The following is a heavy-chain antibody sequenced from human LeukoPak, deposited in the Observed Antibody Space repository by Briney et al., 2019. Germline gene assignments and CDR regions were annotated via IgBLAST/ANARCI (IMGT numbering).Heavy chain of an antibody. D-gene: IGHD6-13*01. CDR1: GYTFTRYH. CDR3: ARGSGSSWYWFYDY. J-gene: IGHJ4*02. V-gene: IGHV1-46*01. Sequence: ASVKVSCKASGYTFTRYHMHWVRQAPGQGLEWMGIMNPSGGSTTYAQQFQGRVTMTRDTSTTRVYMELSSLRSEDTAVYYCARGSGSSWYWFYDYLGQGTLVTVSS. CDR2: MNPSGGST.